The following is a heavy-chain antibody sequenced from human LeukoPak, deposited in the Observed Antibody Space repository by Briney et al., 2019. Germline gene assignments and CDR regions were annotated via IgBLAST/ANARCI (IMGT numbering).Heavy chain of an antibody. CDR1: GFTFSSYG. CDR2: IRYDGSNK. CDR3: AKGSGYGDYSNWFVP. J-gene: IGHJ5*02. Sequence: PGGSLRPSCAASGFTFSSYGMHWVRQAPGKGLEWVAFIRYDGSNKYYADSVKRRFTISRDNSKNTLYLQMNSLRAEDTAVYYCAKGSGYGDYSNWFVPWGPASLLTVSS. D-gene: IGHD4-17*01. V-gene: IGHV3-30*02.